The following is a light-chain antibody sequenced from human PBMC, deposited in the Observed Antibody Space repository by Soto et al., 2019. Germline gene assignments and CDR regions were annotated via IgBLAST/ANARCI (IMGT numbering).Light chain of an antibody. CDR3: SAWDDTLNGVV. V-gene: IGLV1-44*01. CDR1: SSNIGSNA. J-gene: IGLJ2*01. Sequence: QSVLTQPSSASGTPGQRVTISCSGSSSNIGSNAVNWYQLLPGTAPKLLIYSNDRRPSGVPDRFSGSKSGTSASLAISGLQSEDEADYYCSAWDDTLNGVVFGGGTKLTVL. CDR2: SND.